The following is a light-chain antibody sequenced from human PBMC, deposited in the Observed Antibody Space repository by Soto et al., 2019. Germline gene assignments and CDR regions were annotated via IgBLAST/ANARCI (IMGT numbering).Light chain of an antibody. CDR1: SSDVGTYNL. J-gene: IGLJ1*01. CDR3: CSYVGSSTYV. CDR2: EGT. V-gene: IGLV2-23*01. Sequence: SGLTEAVGGRGSTRQTITISCTGTSSDVGTYNLVSWYQQHPGKAPKHMVYEGTKRPSGVSNRFSGSKSGNTASLTISGLQAEDEADYYCCSYVGSSTYVFRPGTKVTVL.